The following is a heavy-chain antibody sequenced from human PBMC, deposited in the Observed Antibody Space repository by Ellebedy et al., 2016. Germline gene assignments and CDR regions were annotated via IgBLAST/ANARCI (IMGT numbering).Heavy chain of an antibody. CDR1: GDTFSNYD. V-gene: IGHV1-69*13. D-gene: IGHD3-10*01. J-gene: IGHJ4*02. Sequence: SVKVSXXTSGDTFSNYDFNWVRQVPGQGLEWMGGIIPLLGSANYAQSFQGRVTITADESTSTAYMDLSSLRSEDTAVYYCAKTSGWGYGENWGQGTLVTVSS. CDR2: IIPLLGSA. CDR3: AKTSGWGYGEN.